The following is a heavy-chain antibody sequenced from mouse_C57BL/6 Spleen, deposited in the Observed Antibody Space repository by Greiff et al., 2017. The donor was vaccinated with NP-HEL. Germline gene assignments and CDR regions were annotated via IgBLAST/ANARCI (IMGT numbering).Heavy chain of an antibody. CDR3: ADITTGSSWGY. CDR1: GYTFTSYW. Sequence: QVQLQQPGAELVKPGASVKLSCKASGYTFTSYWMHWVKQRPGQGLELIGMIHPNSGSTNYNEKFKSKATLTVDKSSSTAYMQLSRLTSEDSAVYYCADITTGSSWGYWGQGTTLTVSS. CDR2: IHPNSGST. V-gene: IGHV1-64*01. D-gene: IGHD1-1*01. J-gene: IGHJ2*01.